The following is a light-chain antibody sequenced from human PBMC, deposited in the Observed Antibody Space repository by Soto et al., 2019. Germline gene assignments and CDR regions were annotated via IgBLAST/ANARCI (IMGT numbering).Light chain of an antibody. CDR1: RSNIGARYD. CDR3: QSYDSSLSGSV. V-gene: IGLV1-40*01. J-gene: IGLJ2*01. CDR2: GNN. Sequence: QSVLTQPPSVSGAPGQRVTISCTGSRSNIGARYDVHWYQQLPGTAPKLLIYGNNNRPSGVPDRFSGSRSGTSASLAIIGLQAEDEADYYCQSYDSSLSGSVFGGGTKLTVL.